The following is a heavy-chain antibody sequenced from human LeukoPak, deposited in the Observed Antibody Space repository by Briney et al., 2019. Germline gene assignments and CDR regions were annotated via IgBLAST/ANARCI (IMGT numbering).Heavy chain of an antibody. CDR2: ISGSGGTT. CDR1: GFTFSNYA. J-gene: IGHJ4*02. D-gene: IGHD5-24*01. V-gene: IGHV3-23*01. CDR3: AKVQEMDTIRPPFHY. Sequence: GGSLRLSCAASGFTFSNYAMSWVRQAPGKGLEWVSVISGSGGTTFYADSVKGRFTISRDNSKNTLYLQMNSLRAADTAIYYCAKVQEMDTIRPPFHYWGQGTLVTVSS.